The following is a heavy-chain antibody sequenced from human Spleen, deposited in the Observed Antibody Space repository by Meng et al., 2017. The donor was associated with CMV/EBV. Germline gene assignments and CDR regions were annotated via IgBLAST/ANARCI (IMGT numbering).Heavy chain of an antibody. D-gene: IGHD2-21*01. CDR3: ARHGMWLIRNAY. CDR2: IYYSKST. J-gene: IGHJ4*02. CDR1: GDSINSANNS. Sequence: LRLQQSGPGLGNPSKTLSLTCSVSGDSINSANNSWGWIRQPPGKGLEWIASIYYSKSTYYNPSLKSRVTIAVDTSKNQFSLRLSSVTAADTAVYYCARHGMWLIRNAYWGQGTLVTVSS. V-gene: IGHV4-39*07.